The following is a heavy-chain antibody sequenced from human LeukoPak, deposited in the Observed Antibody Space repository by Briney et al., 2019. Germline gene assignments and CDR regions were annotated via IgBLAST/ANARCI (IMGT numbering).Heavy chain of an antibody. CDR3: AREGIAAAGLDI. D-gene: IGHD6-13*01. Sequence: GGSLRLSCAASGFTFSSYDMHWVRQATGKGLEWVSAIGTAGDTYYPGSVKGRFTISRENAKNSLYLQMNSLRAGDTAVYYCAREGIAAAGLDIWGQGTMVTVSS. CDR2: IGTAGDT. V-gene: IGHV3-13*01. J-gene: IGHJ3*02. CDR1: GFTFSSYD.